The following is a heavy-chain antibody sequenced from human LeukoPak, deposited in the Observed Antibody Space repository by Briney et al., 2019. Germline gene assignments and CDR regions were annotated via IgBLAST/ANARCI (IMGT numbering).Heavy chain of an antibody. J-gene: IGHJ2*01. D-gene: IGHD6-25*01. CDR2: TYTRGTT. Sequence: SETLSLTCTVSGDSISSGHYYWTWIRQPAGKGLEWIGRTYTRGTTNYNSSLKSRITMSIDTSKNQFSLKLNSVTAADTAVYYCARDRGLPMWYFDLWGRGTLVTISS. CDR1: GDSISSGHYY. CDR3: ARDRGLPMWYFDL. V-gene: IGHV4-61*02.